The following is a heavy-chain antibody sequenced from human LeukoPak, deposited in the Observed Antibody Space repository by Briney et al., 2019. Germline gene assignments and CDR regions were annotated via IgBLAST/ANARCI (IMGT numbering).Heavy chain of an antibody. CDR1: GFTVSSNY. Sequence: GGSLRLSCAASGFTVSSNYMSWVRQAPGKGLEWVSVIYGGGSTYYADSVKGRFTISRDNSKNTLYLQMNSLRAEDTAVYYCARDRTDDYGDYVNAFDIWGQGTMVTVSS. CDR3: ARDRTDDYGDYVNAFDI. D-gene: IGHD4-17*01. CDR2: IYGGGST. J-gene: IGHJ3*02. V-gene: IGHV3-53*01.